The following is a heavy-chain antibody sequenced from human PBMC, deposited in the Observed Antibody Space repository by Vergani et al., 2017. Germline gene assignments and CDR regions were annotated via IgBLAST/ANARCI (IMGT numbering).Heavy chain of an antibody. D-gene: IGHD3-22*01. J-gene: IGHJ6*03. CDR2: IKSKTDGGTT. CDR3: TTVNSHSQHYYDSSGYYNSYYYYYMDV. V-gene: IGHV3-15*07. CDR1: GFTFSNAW. Sequence: EVQLVESGGGLVKPGGSLRLSCAASGFTFSNAWMNWVRQAPGKGLEWVGRIKSKTDGGTTDYAAPVKGRFTISRDDSKNTLYLQMNSLKTEDTAVYYCTTVNSHSQHYYDSSGYYNSYYYYYMDVWGKGTTVTVSS.